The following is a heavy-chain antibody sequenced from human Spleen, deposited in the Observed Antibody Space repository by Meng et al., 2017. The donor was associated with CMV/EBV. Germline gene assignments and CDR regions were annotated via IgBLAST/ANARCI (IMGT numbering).Heavy chain of an antibody. CDR1: VCSISSGDDY. CDR2: IYYSGST. V-gene: IGHV4-30-4*01. D-gene: IGHD6-6*01. J-gene: IGHJ5*02. Sequence: PALGTPSQHLSTPCPVSVCSISSGDDYWSWIRQHPGKGLEWIGYIYYSGSTYYNPSLKSRVTISVDTSKNQFSLKLSSVTAADTAVYYCARASIAAQINWFDPWGQGTLVTVSS. CDR3: ARASIAAQINWFDP.